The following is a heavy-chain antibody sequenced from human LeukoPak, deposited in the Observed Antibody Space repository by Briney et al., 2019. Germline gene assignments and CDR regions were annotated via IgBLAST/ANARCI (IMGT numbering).Heavy chain of an antibody. D-gene: IGHD6-19*01. CDR2: INYSGRT. J-gene: IGHJ5*02. CDR1: GGSISTYY. CDR3: ARGAGWYSS. Sequence: SETLSLTCTVSGGSISTYYWSWLRQPPGKGLEWIAYINYSGRTNYNPSLKSRVTISVDTSQNQFSLKLSSVTAADTAVYSCARGAGWYSSWGQGTLVTVSS. V-gene: IGHV4-59*01.